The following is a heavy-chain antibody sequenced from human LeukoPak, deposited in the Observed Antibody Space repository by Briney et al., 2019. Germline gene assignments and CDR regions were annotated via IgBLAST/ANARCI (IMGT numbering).Heavy chain of an antibody. CDR2: IREDGSEK. V-gene: IGHV3-7*01. Sequence: PGGSLRLSCAASGFTFSNYWMSWVRQAPGKGLEWVANIREDGSEKYYVDSVKGQFTISRVNAKNSLFLQMDSLRAEDTAVYYCARDLAGHYYGSGSSFDYWGQGTLVTVS. D-gene: IGHD3-10*01. J-gene: IGHJ4*02. CDR1: GFTFSNYW. CDR3: ARDLAGHYYGSGSSFDY.